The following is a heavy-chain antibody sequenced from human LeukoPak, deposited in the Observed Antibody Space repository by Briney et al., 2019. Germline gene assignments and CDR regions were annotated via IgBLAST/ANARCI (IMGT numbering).Heavy chain of an antibody. CDR2: IKPDGSVT. Sequence: GGSLRLSCAASGFGFSNYWMGWVRRTPGRGLEWVAYIKPDGSVTQYVDSVQGRFTISRDNAQNSLSLQMNSLGAEDTAVYYCVRYGVAYGMDVWGQGTTVTVS. CDR3: VRYGVAYGMDV. V-gene: IGHV3-7*01. CDR1: GFGFSNYW. D-gene: IGHD2-15*01. J-gene: IGHJ6*02.